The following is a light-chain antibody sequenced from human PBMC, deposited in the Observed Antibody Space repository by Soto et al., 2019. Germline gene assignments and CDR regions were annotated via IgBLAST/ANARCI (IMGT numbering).Light chain of an antibody. CDR3: MHALQTPLT. CDR2: LGS. CDR1: QSLLHSNGYNY. Sequence: DIVMTQSPLSLPVTPGEPASISCRSSQSLLHSNGYNYLDWYLQKPGQSPQLLIYLGSNRASGVPDRFSGCGAGTDFTLKISRVEAEDVGVYYCMHALQTPLTFGQGTNVEIK. J-gene: IGKJ1*01. V-gene: IGKV2-28*01.